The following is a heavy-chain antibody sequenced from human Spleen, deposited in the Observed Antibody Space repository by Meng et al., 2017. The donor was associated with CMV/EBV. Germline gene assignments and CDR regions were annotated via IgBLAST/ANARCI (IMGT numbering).Heavy chain of an antibody. CDR2: ISGGGDIT. CDR1: GFTFSSYA. Sequence: SCAASGFTFSSYAMSWVRQAPGKGLEWVSYISGGGDITDSADSVKGRFTISRDNSKNTLYLQMNSLRAEDTAVYYCAKSLFGGVVGPLFDYWGQGTLVTVSS. V-gene: IGHV3-23*01. CDR3: AKSLFGGVVGPLFDY. J-gene: IGHJ4*02. D-gene: IGHD2-2*01.